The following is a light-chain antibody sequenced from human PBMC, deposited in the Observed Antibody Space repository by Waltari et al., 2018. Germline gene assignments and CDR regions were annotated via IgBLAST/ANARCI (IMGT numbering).Light chain of an antibody. V-gene: IGLV4-69*01. J-gene: IGLJ3*02. CDR2: LNSNGRH. CDR3: QTWGTGIRV. CDR1: SGHSSYA. Sequence: QLVLTQSPSASASLGASVKLTCTLSSGHSSYAIAWHQQQPEKGPRYLMKLNSNGRHSKGDGIPDRFSGSSSGAERYLTISSRQSEDEADYYCQTWGTGIRVFGGGTKLTVL.